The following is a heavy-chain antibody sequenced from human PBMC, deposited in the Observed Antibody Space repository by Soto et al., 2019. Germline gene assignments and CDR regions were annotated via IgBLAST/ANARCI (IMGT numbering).Heavy chain of an antibody. D-gene: IGHD3-3*01. J-gene: IGHJ6*02. V-gene: IGHV4-34*01. CDR1: GGSFSGYY. Sequence: SETLSLTCAVSGGSFSGYYWSWIRQPPGKGLEWIGEINHSGSTNYNPSLKSRVTISVDTSKNQFSLKLSSVTAADTAVYYCARGTNYDFWSGSGYYYYYGMDVWGQGTTVTVSS. CDR3: ARGTNYDFWSGSGYYYYYGMDV. CDR2: INHSGST.